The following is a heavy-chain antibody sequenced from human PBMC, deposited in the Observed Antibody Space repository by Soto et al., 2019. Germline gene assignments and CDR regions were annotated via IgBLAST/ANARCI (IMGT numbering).Heavy chain of an antibody. Sequence: QVQLQESGPGLVKPSETLSRTCTVSGGSISSYYWSWIRQPPGKGLEWIGYIDYSGSTNYNPSLKSRVTISVDTSKNQFSLKLSSVTAADTAVYYCARAQLLWFGESTPSNWFDPWGQGTLVTVSS. CDR3: ARAQLLWFGESTPSNWFDP. J-gene: IGHJ5*02. D-gene: IGHD3-10*01. CDR1: GGSISSYY. CDR2: IDYSGST. V-gene: IGHV4-59*01.